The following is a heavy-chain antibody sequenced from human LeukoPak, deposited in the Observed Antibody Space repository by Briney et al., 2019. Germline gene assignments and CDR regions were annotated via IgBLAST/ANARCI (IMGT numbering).Heavy chain of an antibody. Sequence: WASVKVSCTASGYTFTSYGISWVRQAPGQGLEWMGWISAYNGNTNYAQKLQGRVTMTTDTSTSTAYMELRSLRSDDTAVYYCAVGVDLRRIAVAGSDAFDIWGQGTMVTVSS. J-gene: IGHJ3*02. V-gene: IGHV1-18*01. CDR1: GYTFTSYG. CDR3: AVGVDLRRIAVAGSDAFDI. CDR2: ISAYNGNT. D-gene: IGHD6-19*01.